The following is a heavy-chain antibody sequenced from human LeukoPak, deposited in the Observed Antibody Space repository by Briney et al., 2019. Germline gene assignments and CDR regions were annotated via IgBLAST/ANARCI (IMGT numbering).Heavy chain of an antibody. CDR2: ISSSSSTI. J-gene: IGHJ4*02. Sequence: QPGGSLRLSCAASGFTFSSYSMNWVRQAPGKGLEWVSYISSSSSTIYYADSVKGRFTISRDNAKNSLYLQMNSLRAEDTAVYYCARALIVTPPHYWGQGTLVTVSS. CDR3: ARALIVTPPHY. CDR1: GFTFSSYS. V-gene: IGHV3-48*01. D-gene: IGHD1-14*01.